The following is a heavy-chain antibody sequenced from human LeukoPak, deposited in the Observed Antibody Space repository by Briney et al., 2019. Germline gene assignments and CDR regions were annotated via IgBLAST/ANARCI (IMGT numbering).Heavy chain of an antibody. CDR1: GGSLSNYY. J-gene: IGHJ4*02. D-gene: IGHD4-17*01. V-gene: IGHV4-59*08. Sequence: SETLSLTCTVSGGSLSNYYWSWIRQPPGKGLEWIGYIYYSGSINYNPSLKSRVTISVDMSKNQFSLQLSSVTAANTAVYYCARQSRDGDYIPKLFDYWGQGTLVTVSS. CDR2: IYYSGSI. CDR3: ARQSRDGDYIPKLFDY.